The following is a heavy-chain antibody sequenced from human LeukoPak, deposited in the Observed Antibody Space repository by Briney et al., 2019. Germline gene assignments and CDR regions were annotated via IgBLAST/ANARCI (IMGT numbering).Heavy chain of an antibody. CDR1: GASISSTTYY. V-gene: IGHV4-39*01. J-gene: IGHJ6*03. Sequence: PSETLSLTCTVSGASISSTTYYWGWIRPPPGQGLEWMGTVYHSGHTYYNPSLRSRVTISVDTSKNEFSLMLSSVTAADTAVYSCARHLYYYGSGSYSMYYYYYMDVWGKGTSVTVSS. CDR3: ARHLYYYGSGSYSMYYYYYMDV. CDR2: VYHSGHT. D-gene: IGHD3-10*01.